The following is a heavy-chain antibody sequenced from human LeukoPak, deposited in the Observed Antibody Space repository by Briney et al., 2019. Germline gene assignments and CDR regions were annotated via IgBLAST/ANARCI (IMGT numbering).Heavy chain of an antibody. CDR3: ARDGPKLNGPFDY. CDR1: GGSISSYY. Sequence: SETLSLTCTVSGGSISSYYWSWIRQPPGKGLEWIGYIYYSGSTNYNPSLKSRVTISVDTSKNQFSLKLRSVTAADTAVYYCARDGPKLNGPFDYWGQGTLVTVSS. J-gene: IGHJ4*02. V-gene: IGHV4-59*12. CDR2: IYYSGST. D-gene: IGHD1-7*01.